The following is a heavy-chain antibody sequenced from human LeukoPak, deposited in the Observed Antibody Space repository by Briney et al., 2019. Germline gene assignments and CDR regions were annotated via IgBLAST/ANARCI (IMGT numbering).Heavy chain of an antibody. J-gene: IGHJ5*02. V-gene: IGHV5-51*01. Sequence: GESLKISCKGSGYSFTSYWIGWVRQMPGKGLEWMGIIYPGDSDTRYSPSFQGQVTISADKSISTAYLQWSSLKASDTAMYYCARGVPYRGGDCYFGWFDPWGQGTLVTVSS. CDR1: GYSFTSYW. D-gene: IGHD2-21*02. CDR2: IYPGDSDT. CDR3: ARGVPYRGGDCYFGWFDP.